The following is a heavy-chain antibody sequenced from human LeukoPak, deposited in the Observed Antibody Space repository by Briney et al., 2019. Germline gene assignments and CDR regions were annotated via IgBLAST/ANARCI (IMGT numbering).Heavy chain of an antibody. V-gene: IGHV1-2*02. D-gene: IGHD1-26*01. CDR1: EYTFTGYY. CDR2: INPNSGGT. CDR3: ARYAELLGYAFDI. Sequence: GASVKVSCKASEYTFTGYYMHWVRQAPGQGLEWMGWINPNSGGTNYAQKFQGRVTMTRDTSISTAYMELSRLRSDDTAVYYCARYAELLGYAFDIWGQGTMVTVSS. J-gene: IGHJ3*02.